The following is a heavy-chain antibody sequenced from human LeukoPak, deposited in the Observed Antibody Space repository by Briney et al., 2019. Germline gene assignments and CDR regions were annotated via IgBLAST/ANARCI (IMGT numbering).Heavy chain of an antibody. CDR3: AREPRPKGIAAAGSRYYFDY. Sequence: SETLSLTCAVYGGSFSGYYWSWIRQPPGKGLEWIGEINHSGSTNYNPSLKSQVTISVDTSKNQFSLKLSSVTAADTAVYYCAREPRPKGIAAAGSRYYFDYWGQGTLVTVSS. CDR2: INHSGST. J-gene: IGHJ4*02. V-gene: IGHV4-34*01. D-gene: IGHD6-13*01. CDR1: GGSFSGYY.